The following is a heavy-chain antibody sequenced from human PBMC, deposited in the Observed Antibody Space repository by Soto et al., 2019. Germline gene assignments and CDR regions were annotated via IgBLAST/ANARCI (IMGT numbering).Heavy chain of an antibody. V-gene: IGHV3-21*01. CDR3: AREHWRTYSSGTYNDY. CDR2: ISSSTSYI. Sequence: GGSLRLSCAASGFTFSTYSMNWVRQAPGKGLEWVSSISSSTSYIYYADSVKGRFTISRDDAKNSLYLQMNSLRDEDTAVYYCAREHWRTYSSGTYNDYWGQGTLVSVSS. D-gene: IGHD6-19*01. J-gene: IGHJ4*02. CDR1: GFTFSTYS.